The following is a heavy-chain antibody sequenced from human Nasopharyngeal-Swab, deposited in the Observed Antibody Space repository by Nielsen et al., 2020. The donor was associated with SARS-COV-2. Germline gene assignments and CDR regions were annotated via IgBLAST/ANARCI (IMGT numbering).Heavy chain of an antibody. CDR3: VRGKEDDYYFEL. D-gene: IGHD4-11*01. Sequence: SETLSLTCTVSGGSISSYYWSWIRQPPGKRLEWIGYFFHSVRTDYNPSLKSRVTMSIETSRTQFYLKLTSVTAADKAIYSCVRGKEDDYYFELWGRGTLVNVSS. J-gene: IGHJ2*01. CDR1: GGSISSYY. V-gene: IGHV4-59*01. CDR2: FFHSVRT.